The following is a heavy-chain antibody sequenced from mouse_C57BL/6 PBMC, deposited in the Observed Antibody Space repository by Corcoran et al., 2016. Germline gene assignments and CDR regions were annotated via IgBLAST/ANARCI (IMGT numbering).Heavy chain of an antibody. CDR1: GYTFTSYW. CDR2: IHPNSGST. J-gene: IGHJ3*01. V-gene: IGHV1-64*01. D-gene: IGHD2-4*01. CDR3: ARCALLCYDYPWFAY. Sequence: QVQLQQPGAELVKPGASVKLSCKASGYTFTSYWMHWVKQRPGQGLEWIGMIHPNSGSTNYNEKFKSKATLTVDKSSSTAYMQLSSLTSEDSAVYYCARCALLCYDYPWFAYWGQGTLVTVSA.